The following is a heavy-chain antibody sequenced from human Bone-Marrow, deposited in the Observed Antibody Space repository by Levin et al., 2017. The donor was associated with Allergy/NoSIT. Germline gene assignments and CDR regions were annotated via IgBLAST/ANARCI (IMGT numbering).Heavy chain of an antibody. CDR3: ARDEGGSSSWYEPHTGGWFDP. Sequence: ASVKVSCKASGYTFTNHYMHWVRQAPGQGLEWMGIMNPNGGSTIYAQKFKGRVTMTRDTSTSAVYMELSSLRSEDTAIYYCARDEGGSSSWYEPHTGGWFDPWGQGTLVTVSS. D-gene: IGHD6-13*01. V-gene: IGHV1-46*03. CDR1: GYTFTNHY. J-gene: IGHJ5*02. CDR2: MNPNGGST.